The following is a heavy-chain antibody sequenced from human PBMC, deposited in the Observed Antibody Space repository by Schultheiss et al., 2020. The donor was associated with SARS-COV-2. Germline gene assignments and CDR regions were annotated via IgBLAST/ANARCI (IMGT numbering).Heavy chain of an antibody. Sequence: SGPTLVKPTETLTLTCTVSGFSLSNARMGVSWIRQPPGKALEWLAHIFSNDEKSYSTSLKTRLTITKDTSKNQVVLTMTNMDPVDTATYYCAHSTGGDCYPLGVWGQGTTVTVSS. CDR2: IFSNDEK. V-gene: IGHV2-26*01. D-gene: IGHD2-21*02. CDR3: AHSTGGDCYPLGV. CDR1: GFSLSNARMG. J-gene: IGHJ6*02.